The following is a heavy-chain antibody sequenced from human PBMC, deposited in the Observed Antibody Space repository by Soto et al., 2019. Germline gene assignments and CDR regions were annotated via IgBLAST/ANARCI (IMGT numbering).Heavy chain of an antibody. CDR2: IIDSGGST. CDR1: GFTFSSCA. V-gene: IGHV3-23*01. Sequence: GGSLRLSCAASGFTFSSCAMGWVRQAPGKGLEWVSDIIDSGGSTYYADSVKGRFTISRDNSKSTLYLQMNSLRAEDTALYYCAKGKSYYYYSGVDVWGQGPTVTVSS. J-gene: IGHJ6*02. CDR3: AKGKSYYYYSGVDV.